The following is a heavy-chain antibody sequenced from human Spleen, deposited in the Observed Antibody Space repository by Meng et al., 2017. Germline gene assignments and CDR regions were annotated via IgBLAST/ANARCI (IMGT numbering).Heavy chain of an antibody. CDR1: GGSFSGYY. Sequence: HVQLQQWGAGLLKPSETLSLTCVVSGGSFSGYYWSWIRQPPGKGLEWIGEINHSGSTNYNPSLKSRVTISVDTSQNNLSLKLSSVTAADSAVYYCARGPTTMAHDFDYWGQGTLVTVSS. J-gene: IGHJ4*02. V-gene: IGHV4-34*01. CDR2: INHSGST. CDR3: ARGPTTMAHDFDY. D-gene: IGHD4-11*01.